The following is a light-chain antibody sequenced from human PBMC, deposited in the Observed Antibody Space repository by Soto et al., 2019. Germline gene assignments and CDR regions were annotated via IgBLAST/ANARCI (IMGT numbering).Light chain of an antibody. CDR3: QQYNSYYPT. V-gene: IGKV1-5*03. CDR2: KAS. J-gene: IGKJ1*01. Sequence: DIQMSQSPSTLSASVGDRVTITCRASQSISTWLAWYQQEPGKAPKLLIHKASSLQSGVPSRFSGSGSGTAFALTISSLHPDDFATYYCQQYNSYYPTFGQGTRVEIK. CDR1: QSISTW.